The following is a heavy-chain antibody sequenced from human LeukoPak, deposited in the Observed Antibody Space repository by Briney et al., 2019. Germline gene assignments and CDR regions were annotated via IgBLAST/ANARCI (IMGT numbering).Heavy chain of an antibody. V-gene: IGHV3-33*01. CDR1: GVSFSGYA. Sequence: GGSLRLSCAVSGVSFSGYAMRWVRQAPGKGLEWVGLIKYDASDEYYADSVKGRFTISRGDCRNTLYLQMTSLRAEDTAVYYCARGQSVGWEIGVCDFWGQGSLVTVAS. CDR2: IKYDASDE. CDR3: ARGQSVGWEIGVCDF. D-gene: IGHD1-26*01. J-gene: IGHJ4*02.